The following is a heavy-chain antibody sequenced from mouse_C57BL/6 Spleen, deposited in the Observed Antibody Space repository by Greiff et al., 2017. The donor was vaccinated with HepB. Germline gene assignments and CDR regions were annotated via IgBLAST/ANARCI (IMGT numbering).Heavy chain of an antibody. V-gene: IGHV1-64*01. Sequence: QVQLQQPGAELVKPGASVKLSCKASGYTFTSYWMHWVKQRPGQGLEWIGMIHPNSGSTNYNEKFKSKATLTVDKSSSTAYMQLSSLTSEDSAVYYCARSLANITTVVAKGPGSYAMDYWGQGTSVTVSS. CDR2: IHPNSGST. J-gene: IGHJ4*01. CDR1: GYTFTSYW. D-gene: IGHD1-1*01. CDR3: ARSLANITTVVAKGPGSYAMDY.